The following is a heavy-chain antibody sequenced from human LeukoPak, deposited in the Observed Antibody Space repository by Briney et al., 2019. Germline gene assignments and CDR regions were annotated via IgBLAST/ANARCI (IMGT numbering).Heavy chain of an antibody. V-gene: IGHV3-30*02. CDR1: GFTFSSYG. J-gene: IGHJ4*02. CDR2: ILFDVTKK. Sequence: PGGSLRLSCAASGFTFSSYGMRCVRQPPGKGREWVAFILFDVTKKYYAASVKGRFTISRDNSKKTLYLQMNSLRAEDTAVYYCAKVRQSYARSGYPLDNWGQGTLVTVSS. CDR3: AKVRQSYARSGYPLDN. D-gene: IGHD3-22*01.